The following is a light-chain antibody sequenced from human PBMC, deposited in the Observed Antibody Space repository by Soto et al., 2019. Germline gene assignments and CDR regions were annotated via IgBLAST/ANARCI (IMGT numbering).Light chain of an antibody. V-gene: IGKV3-11*01. CDR3: QQYGSSPLA. CDR1: QSIXRY. Sequence: IVMTQSPATLSVSPGERATLACRASQSIXRYFVWYQQKPGQAPRLLXYDASNRDTGIPARFSGSGSGTDFTLTISSLEPEDFAVYYCQQYGSSPLAFGQGTKVDIK. CDR2: DAS. J-gene: IGKJ1*01.